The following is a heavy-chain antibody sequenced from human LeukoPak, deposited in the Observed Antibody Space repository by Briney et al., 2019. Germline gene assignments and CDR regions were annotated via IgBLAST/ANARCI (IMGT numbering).Heavy chain of an antibody. J-gene: IGHJ4*02. CDR3: ARQRAVAGKAGFDD. Sequence: PSETLSLTCTVSGGSISSYYWTWIRQPPGKGLEWIGRIYTTGSTNYNPSLSSRVTMSVDTSKNQFSLKLSSVTAADTAVYYCARQRAVAGKAGFDDWGQGTLVTVSS. V-gene: IGHV4-4*07. CDR1: GGSISSYY. CDR2: IYTTGST. D-gene: IGHD6-19*01.